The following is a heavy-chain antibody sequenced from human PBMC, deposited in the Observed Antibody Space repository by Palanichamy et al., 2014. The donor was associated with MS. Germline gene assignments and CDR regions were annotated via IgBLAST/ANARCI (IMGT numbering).Heavy chain of an antibody. J-gene: IGHJ5*02. Sequence: QVQLQQWGAGLLKPSETLSLTCGVSGGSLNNYYWNWIRQPPGGGLEWIGDINHAGNTDYSPSLKSRVTISVDTSKNQLSLRLNSVTAADTAVYFCARGRALQSYQTFDPNAITGFDPWGQGTLVIVSS. CDR2: INHAGNT. CDR3: ARGRALQSYQTFDPNAITGFDP. V-gene: IGHV4-34*01. CDR1: GGSLNNYY. D-gene: IGHD3-16*02.